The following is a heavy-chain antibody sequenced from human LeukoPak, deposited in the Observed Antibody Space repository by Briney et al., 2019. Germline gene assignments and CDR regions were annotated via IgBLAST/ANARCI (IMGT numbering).Heavy chain of an antibody. CDR1: GFTFSSYW. CDR3: ARDEGWDGDYIVT. J-gene: IGHJ5*02. Sequence: GGSLRLSCAASGFTFSSYWMHWVRQGPGKGLVWVSRINSDGSSTSYADSVEGRFTISRDNAKNTLYLQMNSLRAEDTAVYYCARDEGWDGDYIVTWGQGTLVTVSS. V-gene: IGHV3-74*01. D-gene: IGHD4-17*01. CDR2: INSDGSST.